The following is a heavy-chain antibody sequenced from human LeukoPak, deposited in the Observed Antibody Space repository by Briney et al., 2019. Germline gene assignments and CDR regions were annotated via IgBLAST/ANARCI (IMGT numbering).Heavy chain of an antibody. J-gene: IGHJ4*02. CDR2: IYTSGGT. D-gene: IGHD3-3*01. CDR3: ARGLYYDFWSGYPDY. CDR1: GGSINDNY. V-gene: IGHV4-4*07. Sequence: SETLSLTCTVSGGSINDNYWSWIRQPAGKGLEWIGRIYTSGGTNYNPSLKNRVTISIDTSRNQFSLKLSSVTAADTAVYYCARGLYYDFWSGYPDYWGQGTLVTVSP.